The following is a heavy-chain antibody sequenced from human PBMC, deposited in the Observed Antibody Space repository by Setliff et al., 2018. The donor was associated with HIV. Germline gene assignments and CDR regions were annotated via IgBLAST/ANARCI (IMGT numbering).Heavy chain of an antibody. CDR3: VRGVQSPPHYSYYYMDV. CDR2: IIPIVGVA. J-gene: IGHJ6*03. CDR1: GGTFSSYA. V-gene: IGHV1-69*10. Sequence: SVKVSCKASGGTFSSYAISWVRQAPGQGLQWMGGIIPIVGVANYAQRFQGKVTITADKSTSTAYMELTSLRFDDTAMYYCVRGVQSPPHYSYYYMDVWGEGTMVTVSS. D-gene: IGHD3-3*01.